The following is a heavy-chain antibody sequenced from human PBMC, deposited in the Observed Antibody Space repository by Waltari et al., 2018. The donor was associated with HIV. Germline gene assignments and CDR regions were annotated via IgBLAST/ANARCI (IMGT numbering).Heavy chain of an antibody. CDR3: VKERGPFNGFDI. V-gene: IGHV3-33*06. Sequence: QVYLMESGGGVVQPGGSLKLSCEASGFTFSSYGMHWVRQAPGKGLEWVAVIWSDGYNQFYADSVRGRFTFSRDNSKYTLSLQMNSLRAEDTALYYCVKERGPFNGFDIWGQGTMVTVSS. CDR2: IWSDGYNQ. D-gene: IGHD3-16*01. J-gene: IGHJ3*02. CDR1: GFTFSSYG.